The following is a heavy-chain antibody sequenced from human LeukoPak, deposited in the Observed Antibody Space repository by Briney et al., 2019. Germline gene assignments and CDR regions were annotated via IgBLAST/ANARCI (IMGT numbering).Heavy chain of an antibody. J-gene: IGHJ3*02. D-gene: IGHD2-15*01. V-gene: IGHV1-2*02. CDR2: INPNSGGT. CDR3: ARAYVVVVAAFGAFDI. Sequence: GASVKVSCKASGYTFTGYYMHWVRQAPGQGLEWMGWINPNSGGTNCAQKFQGRVTMTRDTSISTAYMELSRLRSDDTAVYYCARAYVVVVAAFGAFDIWGQGTMVTVSS. CDR1: GYTFTGYY.